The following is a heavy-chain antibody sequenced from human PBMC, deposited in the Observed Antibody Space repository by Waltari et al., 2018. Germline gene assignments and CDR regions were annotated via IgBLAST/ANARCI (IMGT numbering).Heavy chain of an antibody. J-gene: IGHJ4*02. CDR2: IYYSGST. CDR3: ARRIEYYYDSSGYFYFDY. Sequence: QLQLQESGPGLVKLSETLSLTCTVSGGSISSSSYYWGWIRQHPGKGLEWIGSIYYSGSTYYNPSLKSRVTISVDTSKNQFSLKLSSVTAADTAVYYCARRIEYYYDSSGYFYFDYWGQGTLVTVSS. D-gene: IGHD3-22*01. V-gene: IGHV4-39*01. CDR1: GGSISSSSYY.